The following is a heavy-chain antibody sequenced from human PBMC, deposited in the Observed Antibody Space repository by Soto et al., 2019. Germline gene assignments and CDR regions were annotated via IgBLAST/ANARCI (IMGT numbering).Heavy chain of an antibody. D-gene: IGHD6-6*01. CDR3: AKYRSTSSGAEGFDY. CDR2: ISGSGDVI. V-gene: IGHV3-23*01. CDR1: GFTYNSYA. Sequence: PGGSLRLSCAVSGFTYNSYAMAWVRQAPGKGLEWVSSISGSGDVIYYADSVKGRFTISRDNSKITLSLQLTSLRAEDTGVYYCAKYRSTSSGAEGFDYWGQGALVTVSS. J-gene: IGHJ4*02.